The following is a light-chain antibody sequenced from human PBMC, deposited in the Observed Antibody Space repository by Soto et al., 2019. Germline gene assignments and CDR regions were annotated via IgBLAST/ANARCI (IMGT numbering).Light chain of an antibody. J-gene: IGKJ4*01. Sequence: DIEMTQSPATLSVSPGERATLSCRASQSVSSNFAWFQQKPGQAPRLLIYGPSTKDTGIPARFSGSGSGAEFTLSTSSLQPEDFAVYYCYSYNDWRSLAFGGGTKVEIK. CDR2: GPS. CDR1: QSVSSN. V-gene: IGKV3-15*01. CDR3: YSYNDWRSLA.